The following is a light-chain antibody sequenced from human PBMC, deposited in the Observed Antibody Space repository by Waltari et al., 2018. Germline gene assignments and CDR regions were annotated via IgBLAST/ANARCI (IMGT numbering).Light chain of an antibody. J-gene: IGLJ3*02. CDR2: DVS. V-gene: IGLV2-23*02. CDR3: CSYAGSSTWV. Sequence: QSALTQPASVSGSPGQSITISCTGTSSDVGGYNSVSWYQQHPGQAPKLMIYDVSKRPSGVSNRFSGSKSGNTASLTISGLQAEDEADYYCCSYAGSSTWVFGGGTKLTVL. CDR1: SSDVGGYNS.